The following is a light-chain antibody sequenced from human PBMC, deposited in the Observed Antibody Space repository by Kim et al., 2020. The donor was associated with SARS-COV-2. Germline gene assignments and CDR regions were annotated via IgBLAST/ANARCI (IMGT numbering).Light chain of an antibody. CDR2: GAS. V-gene: IGKV1-39*01. Sequence: DIQLAQSPSSLSASVGDTVTVTCRASESISSFLIWYQQKAGKAPNVLLYGASILQSGVTSRFSGSGSGTDFTLTITNLQPEDSATYFCQHNYVSPWTFGLGTKVDIK. J-gene: IGKJ1*01. CDR3: QHNYVSPWT. CDR1: ESISSF.